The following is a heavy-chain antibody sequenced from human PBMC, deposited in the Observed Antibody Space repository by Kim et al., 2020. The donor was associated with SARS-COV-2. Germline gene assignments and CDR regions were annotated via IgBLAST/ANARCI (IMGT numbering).Heavy chain of an antibody. J-gene: IGHJ4*02. Sequence: GGSLRLSCAASGFTFSDYYMSWIRQAPGKGLEWVSYISTSGGTIYYADSVKGRFTISRDNAKNSLYLQMNSLRAEDTAVYYCARTPYTSGDFFDYWGQGTLVTVSS. D-gene: IGHD6-19*01. CDR2: ISTSGGTI. CDR3: ARTPYTSGDFFDY. V-gene: IGHV3-11*04. CDR1: GFTFSDYY.